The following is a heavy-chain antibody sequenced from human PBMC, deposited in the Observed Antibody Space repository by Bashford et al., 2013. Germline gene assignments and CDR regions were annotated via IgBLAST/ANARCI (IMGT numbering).Heavy chain of an antibody. CDR2: INPNSGGT. V-gene: IGHV1-2*02. Sequence: ASVKVSCKSSGYTFTAYYMHWVRQAPGQGLEWMGWINPNSGGTNYAQKFQGRVTMTRDTSISTAYMELSRLRSDDTAVYYCARQEVGATDLGWRTFDYWGQGTLVTVSS. CDR1: GYTFTAYY. J-gene: IGHJ4*02. CDR3: ARQEVGATDLGWRTFDY. D-gene: IGHD1-26*01.